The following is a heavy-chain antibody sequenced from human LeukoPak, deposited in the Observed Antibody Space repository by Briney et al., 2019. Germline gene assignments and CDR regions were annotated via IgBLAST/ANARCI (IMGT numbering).Heavy chain of an antibody. J-gene: IGHJ4*02. CDR3: ARDPHYYDSSGYHRFDY. D-gene: IGHD3-22*01. V-gene: IGHV1-18*01. CDR1: GYTFTSYG. Sequence: ASVKVSCKASGYTFTSYGISWVRQAPGQGLEWMGWISAYNGNTNYAQKLQGRVTMTTDTSTSTAYMELRSLRSDDTAVYYCARDPHYYDSSGYHRFDYWGQGTLVTVSS. CDR2: ISAYNGNT.